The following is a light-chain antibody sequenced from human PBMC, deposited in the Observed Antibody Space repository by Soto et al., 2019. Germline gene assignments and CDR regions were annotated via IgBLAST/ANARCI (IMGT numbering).Light chain of an antibody. Sequence: DIQMTQSPSTLSASVGDRVTITCRASQSISSWLAWYQQKPGKAPKLLIYDASSLESGVPSRFSSSGSGTELTLTISSLQPDDFATYYCQQYNSYPYTFGQGTKLEIK. CDR3: QQYNSYPYT. CDR2: DAS. CDR1: QSISSW. J-gene: IGKJ2*01. V-gene: IGKV1-5*01.